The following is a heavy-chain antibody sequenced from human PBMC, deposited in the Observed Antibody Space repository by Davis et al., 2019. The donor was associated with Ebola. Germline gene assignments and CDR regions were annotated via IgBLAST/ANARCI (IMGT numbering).Heavy chain of an antibody. V-gene: IGHV5-51*01. J-gene: IGHJ6*02. CDR3: ARLYGDENHYYYGMDV. CDR1: GYSFTSYW. Sequence: GESLKTSCKGSGYSFTSYWIGWVRQMPGKGLEWMGIIYPGDSDTRYSPSFQGQVTISADKSISTAYLQWSSLKASDTAMYYCARLYGDENHYYYGMDVWGQGTTVTVSS. D-gene: IGHD4-17*01. CDR2: IYPGDSDT.